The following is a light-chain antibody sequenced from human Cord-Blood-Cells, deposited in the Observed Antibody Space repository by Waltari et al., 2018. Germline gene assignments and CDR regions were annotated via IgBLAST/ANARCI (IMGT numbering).Light chain of an antibody. V-gene: IGLV2-14*01. CDR2: DVS. CDR1: SSDVCRFNY. Sequence: QSSLTQPASVSGSPGHSITLYCTGSSSDVCRFNYVPWYQQHPGKAPKPMIYDVSNRPSGVSNRFSGSKSGNTASLTISGLQAEDEADYYCSSYTSSSTGVFGGGTKLTVL. CDR3: SSYTSSSTGV. J-gene: IGLJ3*02.